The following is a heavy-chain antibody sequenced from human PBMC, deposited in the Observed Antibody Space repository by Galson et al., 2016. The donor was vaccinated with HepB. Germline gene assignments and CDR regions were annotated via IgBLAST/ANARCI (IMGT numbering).Heavy chain of an antibody. D-gene: IGHD1-14*01. V-gene: IGHV3-48*02. J-gene: IGHJ4*02. Sequence: SLRLSCAASGFTLSSDWMSWVRQAPGKGLEWVSYISSGSSAIYYADSVKGRFTISRDNTKNSLYLQMNSLRDGDTAIYFCARDGNHGYDMDYWGQGALVTVSS. CDR2: ISSGSSAI. CDR1: GFTLSSDW. CDR3: ARDGNHGYDMDY.